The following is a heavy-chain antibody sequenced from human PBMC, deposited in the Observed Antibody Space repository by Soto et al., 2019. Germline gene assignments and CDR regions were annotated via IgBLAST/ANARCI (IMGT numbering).Heavy chain of an antibody. CDR3: ARGPNYDQYSPIDY. Sequence: SETLSLTCTVSGGSINSHYWGWIRQPPGKGLEWVGYMYNSGSTDYNPAIRSRVTISVDTSKNQFSLKLTSVTTADTAVYYCARGPNYDQYSPIDYWGQGTLVTVSS. CDR1: GGSINSHY. J-gene: IGHJ4*02. CDR2: MYNSGST. V-gene: IGHV4-59*11. D-gene: IGHD3-3*01.